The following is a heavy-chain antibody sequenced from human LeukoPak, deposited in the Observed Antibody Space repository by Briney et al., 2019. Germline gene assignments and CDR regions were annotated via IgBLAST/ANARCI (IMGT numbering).Heavy chain of an antibody. J-gene: IGHJ4*02. CDR2: INHSGST. D-gene: IGHD3-10*01. CDR1: GGSFSGYY. CDR3: ARRARYYGSGSYYFTSYYFDY. Sequence: SETLSLTCAVYGGSFSGYYWSWIRQPPGKGLEWIGEINHSGSTNYNPSLKSRVTISVDTSKNQFSLKLSSVTAADTAVYYCARRARYYGSGSYYFTSYYFDYWGQGTLVTVSS. V-gene: IGHV4-34*01.